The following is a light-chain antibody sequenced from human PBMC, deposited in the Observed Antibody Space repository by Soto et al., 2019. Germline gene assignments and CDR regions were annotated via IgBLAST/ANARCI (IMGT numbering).Light chain of an antibody. CDR2: KAS. J-gene: IGKJ1*01. CDR3: QHYNSYSEA. V-gene: IGKV1-5*03. CDR1: QTISSC. Sequence: DIQMTQSPSTLSGSVGDRVTITCRASQTISSCLAWYQQKPAKAPKLLIYKASTLKSGVPSRFSGSGSGTEFTLTISSLQPDDVAVYYCQHYNSYSEAFGQGTKVELK.